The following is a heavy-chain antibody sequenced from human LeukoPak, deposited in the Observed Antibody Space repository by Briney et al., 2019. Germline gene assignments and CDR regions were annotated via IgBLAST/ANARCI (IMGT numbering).Heavy chain of an antibody. V-gene: IGHV4-59*08. CDR3: ARQYSSSWYWWFDP. J-gene: IGHJ5*02. D-gene: IGHD6-13*01. CDR1: GVSISSYY. Sequence: PSETLSLTCTVSGVSISSYYWSWIRQPPGKGLEWIGYIYYSGSTNYNPSLKSRVTISVDTSKNQFSLKLSSVTAADTAVYYCARQYSSSWYWWFDPWGQGTLVTVSS. CDR2: IYYSGST.